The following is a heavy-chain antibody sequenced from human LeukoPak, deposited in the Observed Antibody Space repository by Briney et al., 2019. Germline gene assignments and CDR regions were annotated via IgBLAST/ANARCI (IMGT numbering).Heavy chain of an antibody. CDR3: ARGRVPSTNFVDAFDI. CDR2: IIPVFGTK. Sequence: SVKVSCKASGGTFSSYAISWVRQAPGQGLEWMGGIIPVFGTKRHAQKFQGRVTISTDESTSTAYMELSSLRSEDTAMYYCARGRVPSTNFVDAFDIWGQGTMVSVSS. V-gene: IGHV1-69*05. CDR1: GGTFSSYA. D-gene: IGHD2/OR15-2a*01. J-gene: IGHJ3*02.